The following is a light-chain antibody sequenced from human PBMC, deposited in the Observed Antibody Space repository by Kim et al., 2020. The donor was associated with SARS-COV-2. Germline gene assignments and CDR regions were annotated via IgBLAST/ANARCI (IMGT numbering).Light chain of an antibody. CDR1: QSISSW. J-gene: IGKJ1*01. Sequence: DIQMTQSPSTLSASVGDRVTITCRASQSISSWLAWYQQKPGKAPKLLIYKASSLESGVPSSFSGSGSGTEFTLTISSLQRDDFATYYCQQYNSYPWTFGQGTKVDIK. CDR3: QQYNSYPWT. V-gene: IGKV1-5*03. CDR2: KAS.